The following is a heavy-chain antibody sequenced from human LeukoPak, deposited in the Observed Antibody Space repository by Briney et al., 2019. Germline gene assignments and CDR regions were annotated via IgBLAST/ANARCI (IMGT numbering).Heavy chain of an antibody. D-gene: IGHD5-12*01. V-gene: IGHV3-33*01. CDR2: IWYDGSNK. CDR3: VRDSGFMDIVATTFDY. J-gene: IGHJ4*02. CDR1: GFTFSSYG. Sequence: GGSLRLSCAASGFTFSSYGMHWVRQAPGKGLEWVAVIWYDGSNKYYADSVKGRFTISRDNSKNTLYLQMNSLRAEDTAVYYCVRDSGFMDIVATTFDYWGQGTLVTVSS.